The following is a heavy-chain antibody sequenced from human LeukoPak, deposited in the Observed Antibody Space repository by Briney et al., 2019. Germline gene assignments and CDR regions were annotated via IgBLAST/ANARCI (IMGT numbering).Heavy chain of an antibody. CDR3: ARVSLGNYGEFDC. J-gene: IGHJ4*02. CDR2: STNRLNSYTT. CDR1: GFTFSSYG. V-gene: IGHV3-72*01. Sequence: PGGSLRLSCAASGFTFSSYGMHWVRQAPGKGLEWVGRSTNRLNSYTTEYAASVKGRFTISRDDSKNSLYLQMNSLKTEDTAVYYCARVSLGNYGEFDCWGQGTLVIVSS. D-gene: IGHD3-10*01.